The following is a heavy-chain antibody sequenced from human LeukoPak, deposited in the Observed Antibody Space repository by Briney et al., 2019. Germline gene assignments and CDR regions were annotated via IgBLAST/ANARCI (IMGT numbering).Heavy chain of an antibody. V-gene: IGHV4-39*07. CDR3: ARERDGYNQFDY. Sequence: PSQTLSLTCTVSGGSISSSSYYWGWIRQPPGKGLEWIGSIYYSGSTYYNPSLKSRVTISVDTSKNQFSLKLSSVTAADTAVYYCARERDGYNQFDYWGQGTLVTVSS. CDR1: GGSISSSSYY. D-gene: IGHD5-24*01. CDR2: IYYSGST. J-gene: IGHJ4*02.